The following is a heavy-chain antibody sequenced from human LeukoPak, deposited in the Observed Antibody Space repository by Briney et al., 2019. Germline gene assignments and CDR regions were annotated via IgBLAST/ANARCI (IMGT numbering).Heavy chain of an antibody. Sequence: SGTLSLTCAVSGGSISSTNWWSWVRQAPGKGLEWIGEIYHTGSTNYKPSLKSGVTISIDKSKNQFSLKLSSVTAADTAVYYCARGGWLRLGNFDYWGQGTLVTVSS. J-gene: IGHJ4*02. CDR1: GGSISSTNW. CDR2: IYHTGST. V-gene: IGHV4-4*02. D-gene: IGHD5-12*01. CDR3: ARGGWLRLGNFDY.